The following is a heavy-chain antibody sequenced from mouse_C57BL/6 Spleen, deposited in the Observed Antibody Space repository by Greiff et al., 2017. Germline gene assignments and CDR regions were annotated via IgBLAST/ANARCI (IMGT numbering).Heavy chain of an antibody. CDR3: ARDLWGNYYFDY. V-gene: IGHV5-16*01. CDR2: INYDGSST. CDR1: GFTFSDYY. J-gene: IGHJ2*01. Sequence: EVKLMESEGGLVQPGSSMKLSCTASGFTFSDYYMAWVRQVPEKGLEWVANINYDGSSTYYLDSLKSRFIISRDNAKNILYLQMSSLKSEDTATYYCARDLWGNYYFDYWGQGTTLTVSS. D-gene: IGHD2-1*01.